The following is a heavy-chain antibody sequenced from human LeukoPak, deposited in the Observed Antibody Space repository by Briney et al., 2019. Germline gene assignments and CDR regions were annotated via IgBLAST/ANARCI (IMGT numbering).Heavy chain of an antibody. CDR1: GGSISSGLYS. CDR2: INHSGST. CDR3: ARAGYYDSSGYYPL. Sequence: PSQTLSLTCDVSGGSISSGLYSWSWIRQPPGKGLEWIGEINHSGSTNYNPSLKSRVTISVDTSKNQFSLKLSSVTAADTAVYYCARAGYYDSSGYYPLWGQGTLVTVSS. V-gene: IGHV4-30-2*01. D-gene: IGHD3-22*01. J-gene: IGHJ4*02.